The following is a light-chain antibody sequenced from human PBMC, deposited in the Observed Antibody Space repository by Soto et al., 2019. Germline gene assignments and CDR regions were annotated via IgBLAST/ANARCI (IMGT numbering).Light chain of an antibody. J-gene: IGKJ2*01. CDR1: QSVSRY. Sequence: EIVLTQSPATLSLSPGERATLSCRASQSVSRYLAWYQQKPGQAPRLLIYDASNRATGIPARFSGSGSGTDFTLTISSLEPEEFAVYYCQQRSNWPGTFGQGTKLEIK. V-gene: IGKV3-11*01. CDR3: QQRSNWPGT. CDR2: DAS.